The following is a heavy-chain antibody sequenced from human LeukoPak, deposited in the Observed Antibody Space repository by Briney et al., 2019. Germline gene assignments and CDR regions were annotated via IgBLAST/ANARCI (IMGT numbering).Heavy chain of an antibody. CDR3: ATQAFSGYGFDY. J-gene: IGHJ4*02. V-gene: IGHV1-24*01. CDR1: GYTLTELS. CDR2: FDPEDGET. Sequence: ASVKVSCKVSGYTLTELSMHWVRQAPGKGLEWMGGFDPEDGETIYAQKFQGRVTMTEDTSTDTAYMELSSLRFEDTAVYYCATQAFSGYGFDYWGQGTLVTVSS. D-gene: IGHD5-12*01.